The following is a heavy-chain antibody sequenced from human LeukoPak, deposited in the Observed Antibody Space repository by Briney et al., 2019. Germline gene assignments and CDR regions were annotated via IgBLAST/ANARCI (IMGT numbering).Heavy chain of an antibody. J-gene: IGHJ6*02. V-gene: IGHV3-23*01. Sequence: GGSLRLSCAASGFTFSNYDMSWVRQAPGKGLEWVSGISDSGGNTYYADSVKGRFTISRDNSKNTLYLQMNSLRAEDTAVYYCARGLDPYYYYYGMDVWGQGTTVTVSS. CDR3: ARGLDPYYYYYGMDV. CDR1: GFTFSNYD. CDR2: ISDSGGNT.